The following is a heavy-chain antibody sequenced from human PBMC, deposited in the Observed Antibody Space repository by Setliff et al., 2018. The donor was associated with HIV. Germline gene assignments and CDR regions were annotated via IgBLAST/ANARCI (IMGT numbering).Heavy chain of an antibody. CDR3: ARVPWGGRGEYYYYYMDV. V-gene: IGHV4-34*01. J-gene: IGHJ6*03. CDR1: GGSFSGYY. D-gene: IGHD3-16*01. Sequence: SETLSLTCAVYGGSFSGYYWSWIRQPPGKGLEWIGEINHSGSTNYNPSLQSRVTISVDTSKNQFSLKLSSVTAADTAVYYCARVPWGGRGEYYYYYMDVWGKGTTVTVS. CDR2: INHSGST.